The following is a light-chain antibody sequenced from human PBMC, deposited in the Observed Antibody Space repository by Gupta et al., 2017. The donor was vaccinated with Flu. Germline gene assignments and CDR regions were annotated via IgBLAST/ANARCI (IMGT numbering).Light chain of an antibody. CDR2: DDS. CDR1: NIGYKG. CDR3: QVWDSFSAGV. V-gene: IGLV3-21*02. Sequence: SYVLTQPPSVSVAPGQTARITCEGNNIGYKGVHWFQQKPGQAPVLVVYDDSDRPSGIPERVSGSNSGNTATLTITRVEAGDEADYYCQVWDSFSAGVFGGGTKLTVL. J-gene: IGLJ2*01.